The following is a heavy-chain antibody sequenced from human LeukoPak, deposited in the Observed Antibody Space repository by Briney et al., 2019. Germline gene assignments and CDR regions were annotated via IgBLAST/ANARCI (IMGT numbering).Heavy chain of an antibody. D-gene: IGHD6-13*01. Sequence: SETLSLTCAVYGGSFSGYYWSWIRQPPGKGLEWIGEINHSGSTNYNPSLKSRVTISVDTSKNQFSLKLGSVTAADTAVYYCAITYSSSWSSSYYFDYWGQGTLVTVSS. CDR3: AITYSSSWSSSYYFDY. CDR1: GGSFSGYY. CDR2: INHSGST. J-gene: IGHJ4*02. V-gene: IGHV4-34*01.